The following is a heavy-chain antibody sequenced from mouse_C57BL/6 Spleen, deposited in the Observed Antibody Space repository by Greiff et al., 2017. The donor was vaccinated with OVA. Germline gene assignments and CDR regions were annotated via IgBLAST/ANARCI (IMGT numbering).Heavy chain of an antibody. J-gene: IGHJ3*01. V-gene: IGHV1-42*01. D-gene: IGHD2-12*01. CDR3: ATYYSAWFAY. CDR2: INPSTGGT. CDR1: GYSFTGYY. Sequence: VQLQQSGPELVKPGASVKISCKASGYSFTGYYMNWVKQSPEKSLEWIGEINPSTGGTTYNQKFKAKATLTVDKSSSTAYMQLKSLTSEDSAVYYCATYYSAWFAYWGQGTLVTVSA.